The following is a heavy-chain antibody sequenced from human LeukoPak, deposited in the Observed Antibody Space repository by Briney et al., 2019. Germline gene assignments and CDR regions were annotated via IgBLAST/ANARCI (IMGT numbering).Heavy chain of an antibody. Sequence: ASVNVSCKASGYSFGDYGFSWVRQAPGQGLEWLGWISAYNGNRNYAQKVEGRVTMTTDTSTSTAYLELRGLRLDDTAVYYCARDDSGAKVDIDYWGQGTLLIVSS. J-gene: IGHJ4*02. V-gene: IGHV1-18*01. CDR3: ARDDSGAKVDIDY. CDR2: ISAYNGNR. D-gene: IGHD5-12*01. CDR1: GYSFGDYG.